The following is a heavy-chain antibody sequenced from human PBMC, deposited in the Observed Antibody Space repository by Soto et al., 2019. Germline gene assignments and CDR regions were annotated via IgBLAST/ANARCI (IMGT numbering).Heavy chain of an antibody. J-gene: IGHJ5*02. CDR1: GFTFSSYS. V-gene: IGHV3-21*01. CDR2: ISSSSSYI. D-gene: IGHD1-1*01. CDR3: SRSPTTPPPWFDP. Sequence: GGSLRLSCAASGFTFSSYSMNWVRQAPGKGLEWVSSISSSSSYIYYADSVKGRFTISRDNAKNSLYLQMNILRAEDTAVYYCSRSPTTPPPWFDPWGQGTLVTVSS.